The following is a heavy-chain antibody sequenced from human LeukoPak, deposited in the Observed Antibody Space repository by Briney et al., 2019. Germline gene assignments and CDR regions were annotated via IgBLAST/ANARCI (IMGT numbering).Heavy chain of an antibody. CDR3: AKFQSTYYDSSGYLYYFDY. Sequence: PGGSLRLSCAASGFTFSSYAMSWVRQAPGKGPEWVSAISGSGGSTYYADSVKGRFTISRDNSKNTLYLQMNSLRAEDTAVYYCAKFQSTYYDSSGYLYYFDYWGQGTLVTVSS. D-gene: IGHD3-22*01. V-gene: IGHV3-23*01. J-gene: IGHJ4*02. CDR1: GFTFSSYA. CDR2: ISGSGGST.